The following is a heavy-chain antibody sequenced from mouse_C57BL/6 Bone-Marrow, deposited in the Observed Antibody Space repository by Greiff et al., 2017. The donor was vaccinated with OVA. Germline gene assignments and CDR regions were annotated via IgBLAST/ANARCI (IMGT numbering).Heavy chain of an antibody. Sequence: QVQLQQPGAELVKPGASVKRSCKASGYTFTSYWITGVKRRPGQGLEWIGDIYPGSGSTNYNEKCKSKATLTVDTSSSTAYMQLSSLTSEDSAVYYCARFRGWNYFDYWGQGTTLTVSS. CDR1: GYTFTSYW. CDR3: ARFRGWNYFDY. V-gene: IGHV1-55*01. J-gene: IGHJ2*01. CDR2: IYPGSGST. D-gene: IGHD2-3*01.